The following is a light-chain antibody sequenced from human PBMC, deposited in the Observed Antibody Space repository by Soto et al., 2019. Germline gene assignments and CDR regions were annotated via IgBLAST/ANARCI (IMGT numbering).Light chain of an antibody. CDR3: QQRSSWIT. CDR2: DAS. CDR1: QSVSSY. Sequence: IVLTQSPATLSLCPGETTILSCRASQSVSSYLSWYQQKPGQAPRLLIYDASSRAPGVPARFSGSGSGTDFNLTISSLETEDFALYYCQQRSSWITFGHGTRLEIE. V-gene: IGKV3-11*01. J-gene: IGKJ5*01.